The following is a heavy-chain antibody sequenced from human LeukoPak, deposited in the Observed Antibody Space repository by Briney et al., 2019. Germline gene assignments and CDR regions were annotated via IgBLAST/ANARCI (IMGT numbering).Heavy chain of an antibody. CDR2: ISAYNGNT. D-gene: IGHD3-10*01. Sequence: RASVKVSCKASGYTFTSYGISWVRQAPGQGLEWMGWISAYNGNTNYAQKLQGRVTMTTDTSTSTAYMELRSLRSDDTAVYYCARVPWNTMVRGAQDAFDIWGQGTMVTVSS. J-gene: IGHJ3*02. CDR1: GYTFTSYG. V-gene: IGHV1-18*01. CDR3: ARVPWNTMVRGAQDAFDI.